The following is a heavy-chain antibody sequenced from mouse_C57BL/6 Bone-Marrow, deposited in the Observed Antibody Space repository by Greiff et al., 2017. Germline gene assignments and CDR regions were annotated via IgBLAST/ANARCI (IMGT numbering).Heavy chain of an antibody. Sequence: QVQLQQSGAELVRPGTSVKVSCKASGYAFTNYLIEWVKQRPGQGLEWIGVINPGSGGTNYNEKFKGKATLTADKSSSTAYMQLSSLTSEDSAVYFCARSPASFDYFDYWGQGTTLTVSS. CDR2: INPGSGGT. CDR1: GYAFTNYL. D-gene: IGHD6-2*01. CDR3: ARSPASFDYFDY. J-gene: IGHJ2*01. V-gene: IGHV1-54*01.